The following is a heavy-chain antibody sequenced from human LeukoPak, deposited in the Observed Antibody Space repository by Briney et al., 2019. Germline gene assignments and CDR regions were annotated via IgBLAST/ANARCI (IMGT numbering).Heavy chain of an antibody. CDR2: INPNSGAT. CDR3: AAEYCRAAICHAGFDY. CDR1: GYTFTDYY. J-gene: IGHJ4*02. D-gene: IGHD2/OR15-2a*01. V-gene: IGHV1-2*02. Sequence: ASVKVSCKASGYTFTDYYIHWVRQAPGQGLEWMGWINPNSGATKSAQKFQGRVTITRDTSISTAYMELNRLISDDAAVYYCAAEYCRAAICHAGFDYWGQGTLVTVSS.